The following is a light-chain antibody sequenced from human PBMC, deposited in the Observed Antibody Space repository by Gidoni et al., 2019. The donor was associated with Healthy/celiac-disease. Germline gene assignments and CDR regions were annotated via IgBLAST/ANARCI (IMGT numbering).Light chain of an antibody. CDR1: SSNIGNNY. CDR2: DNN. Sequence: QSVLTQPPSVSAAPGQKVTISCSGLSSNIGNNYVSWYQQLPGTAPKLLIYDNNKRPSGIPDRFSGSKSGTSATLGITGLQTGDEADYYCGTWDSSLSAVVFGGGTKLTV. V-gene: IGLV1-51*01. J-gene: IGLJ2*01. CDR3: GTWDSSLSAVV.